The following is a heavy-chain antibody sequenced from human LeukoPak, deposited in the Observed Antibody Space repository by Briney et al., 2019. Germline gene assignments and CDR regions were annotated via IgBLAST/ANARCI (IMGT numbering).Heavy chain of an antibody. Sequence: GGSLRLSCAASGFTFSNYGMHWVRQAPGKGLEWVAFIRYDGSNKYYTDSVKGRFTISRDNSKNTLYLQMDSLRAEDTAVYYCAKQYCSGGSCYSGDYFDYWGQGTLVTVSS. V-gene: IGHV3-30*02. J-gene: IGHJ4*02. D-gene: IGHD2-15*01. CDR1: GFTFSNYG. CDR2: IRYDGSNK. CDR3: AKQYCSGGSCYSGDYFDY.